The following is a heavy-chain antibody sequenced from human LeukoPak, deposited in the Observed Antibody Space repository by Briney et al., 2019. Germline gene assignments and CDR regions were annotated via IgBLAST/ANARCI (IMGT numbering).Heavy chain of an antibody. CDR1: GGTFSSYA. D-gene: IGHD3-10*02. Sequence: RASVKVSCKASGGTFSSYAISWVRQAPGQRLEWMGWINAGNGNTKYSQKFQGRVTITRDTSASTAYMELSSLRSEDTAVYYCAREGLMFVDYWGQGTLVTVSS. CDR3: AREGLMFVDY. CDR2: INAGNGNT. V-gene: IGHV1-3*01. J-gene: IGHJ4*02.